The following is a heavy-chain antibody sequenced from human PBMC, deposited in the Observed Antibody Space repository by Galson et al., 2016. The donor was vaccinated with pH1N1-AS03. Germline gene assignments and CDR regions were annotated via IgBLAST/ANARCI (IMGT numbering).Heavy chain of an antibody. CDR2: ISGSGTGT. D-gene: IGHD2-15*01. CDR3: AKRGGLPSERMTYFDS. Sequence: SLRLSCAASGFTFSIYAMSWVRQAPGKGLEWVSTISGSGTGTYYADSVRGRFTISRDNSENTLYLQMNSLRAEDTAVYYCAKRGGLPSERMTYFDSWGQGTLVPVSS. CDR1: GFTFSIYA. V-gene: IGHV3-23*01. J-gene: IGHJ4*02.